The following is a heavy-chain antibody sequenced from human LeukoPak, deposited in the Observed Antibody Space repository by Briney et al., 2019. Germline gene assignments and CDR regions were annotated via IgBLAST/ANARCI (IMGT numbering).Heavy chain of an antibody. CDR1: GFTFSRYW. CDR3: ARSAYYDRSGYYHDY. CDR2: INTDGSST. V-gene: IGHV3-74*01. D-gene: IGHD3-22*01. Sequence: PTGGSLRLSCAVSGFTFSRYWIHWVRQAPGKGMMWVSRINTDGSSTTYADSVKGRFTISRDNAKNTLYLQMNSLRAEDTAVYYCARSAYYDRSGYYHDYWGQGTLVTVSS. J-gene: IGHJ4*01.